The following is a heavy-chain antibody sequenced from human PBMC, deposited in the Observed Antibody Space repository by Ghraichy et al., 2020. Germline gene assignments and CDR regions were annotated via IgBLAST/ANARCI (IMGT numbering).Heavy chain of an antibody. D-gene: IGHD6-13*01. V-gene: IGHV4-4*07. CDR3: AREASSSRPFDY. J-gene: IGHJ4*02. Sequence: SETLSLTCTVSGGSISSYSWSWIRQPAVKGLEWIGRFYTSGNTNYNPSLKSRVTMSVDTSKNQFSLKLTSVTAADTAVYYCAREASSSRPFDYWGQGTLVTVSS. CDR1: GGSISSYS. CDR2: FYTSGNT.